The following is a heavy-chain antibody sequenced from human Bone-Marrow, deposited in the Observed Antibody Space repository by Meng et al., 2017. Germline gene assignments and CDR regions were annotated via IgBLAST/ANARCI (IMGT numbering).Heavy chain of an antibody. D-gene: IGHD7-27*01. J-gene: IGHJ4*02. Sequence: SETLSLTCTVSGGSISSSSYYWGWIRQPPGKGLEWIGSIYYSGSTYYNPSLKSRVTISVDTSKNQFSLKLSSVTAADTAVYYCARDKTGDSGWYFDYWGQGTLVTVSS. V-gene: IGHV4-39*07. CDR3: ARDKTGDSGWYFDY. CDR2: IYYSGST. CDR1: GGSISSSSYY.